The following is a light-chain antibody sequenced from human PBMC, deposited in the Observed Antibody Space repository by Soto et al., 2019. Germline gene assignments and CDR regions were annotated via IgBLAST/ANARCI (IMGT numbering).Light chain of an antibody. CDR1: QDISNY. J-gene: IGKJ2*01. CDR2: DAS. Sequence: DIQMTQSPSSLSASVGDRVTITCQASQDISNYLNWYQQKPGKAPKLLIYDASNLKTGVPSKFSGSGSGTDFTFTISSLQPEDIGTYYCQQYDDLPHTFGQGTKLEI. V-gene: IGKV1-33*01. CDR3: QQYDDLPHT.